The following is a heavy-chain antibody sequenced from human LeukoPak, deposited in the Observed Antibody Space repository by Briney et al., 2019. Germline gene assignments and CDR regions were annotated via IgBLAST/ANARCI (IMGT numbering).Heavy chain of an antibody. J-gene: IGHJ5*02. D-gene: IGHD6-25*01. Sequence: GGSLRLSCAVSGFTFTNFAMMWVRQAPGKGLQWVASITGDGATYYADSVRGRFMLSRDTSKNTLYLQMNSLTPEDTALYYCAKGAAAGLVDWFDPWGQGTLVTVSS. CDR3: AKGAAAGLVDWFDP. CDR2: ITGDGAT. V-gene: IGHV3-23*01. CDR1: GFTFTNFA.